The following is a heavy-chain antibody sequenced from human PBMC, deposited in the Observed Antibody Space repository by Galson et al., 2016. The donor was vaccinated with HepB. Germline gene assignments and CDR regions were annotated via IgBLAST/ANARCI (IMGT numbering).Heavy chain of an antibody. V-gene: IGHV4-59*02. CDR1: GASVSDYF. CDR3: ARHFAGWFDP. J-gene: IGHJ5*02. D-gene: IGHD3-3*02. CDR2: TSYIRSA. Sequence: ETLSVTCTISGASVSDYFWSWIRQPPGEGLEWIGYTSYIRSANYNPSLKSRITISVDTSKNQISLRLNSVTATDTAVYYCARHFAGWFDPWGQGTLVTVSS.